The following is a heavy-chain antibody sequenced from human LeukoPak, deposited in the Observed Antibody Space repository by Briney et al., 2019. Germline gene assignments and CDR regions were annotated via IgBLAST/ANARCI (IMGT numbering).Heavy chain of an antibody. CDR2: VKHDGSET. D-gene: IGHD3-22*01. Sequence: GGSLRLSCAASGFTFSSYWTNWVRQAPGKGLEWLAIVKHDGSETHYVDSVRGRFTISKDSARPSVYLQMNSLRAEDTAVYYCAGGSGYLAPHWGQGTLVTVSS. J-gene: IGHJ4*02. CDR3: AGGSGYLAPH. CDR1: GFTFSSYW. V-gene: IGHV3-7*04.